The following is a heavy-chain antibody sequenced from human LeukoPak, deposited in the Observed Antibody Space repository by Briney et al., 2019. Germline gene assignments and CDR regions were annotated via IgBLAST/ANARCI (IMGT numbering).Heavy chain of an antibody. V-gene: IGHV3-11*01. CDR2: ISSSGTTI. CDR3: AREGGSSQYLDY. J-gene: IGHJ4*02. Sequence: GGSLRLSCAASGVSFSDYYMSWIRQAPGKGLEWVSYISSSGTTIDYADSVKGRFTISRDNAKNSLYLQMNSLRAEGTAVYYCAREGGSSQYLDYWGQGTLVTVSS. CDR1: GVSFSDYY. D-gene: IGHD2-15*01.